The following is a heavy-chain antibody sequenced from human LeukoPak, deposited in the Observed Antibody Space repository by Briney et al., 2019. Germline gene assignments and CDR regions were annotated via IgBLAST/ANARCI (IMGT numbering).Heavy chain of an antibody. CDR3: ARQTLRGVSYFAF. D-gene: IGHD3-10*01. J-gene: IGHJ4*02. Sequence: GESLKISCKGSGYSSTSFWIGWVRQMPGKGLEWMGIIFPADSDTKYSPSFQGQVTISADKSINTAYLQWSSLKASDTAMYYCARQTLRGVSYFAFWGQGTLVTVSS. CDR1: GYSSTSFW. V-gene: IGHV5-51*01. CDR2: IFPADSDT.